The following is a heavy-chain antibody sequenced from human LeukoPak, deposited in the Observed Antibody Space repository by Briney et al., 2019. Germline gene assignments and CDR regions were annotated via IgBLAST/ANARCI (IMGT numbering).Heavy chain of an antibody. D-gene: IGHD2-2*01. J-gene: IGHJ4*02. Sequence: GESLKISCKGSGYSFTSYWIGWVRPMPGKGLEWMGIIYPGDSDTRYSPSFQGQVTISADKSISTAYLQWGSLKASDTAMYYCAKQESNTTGGYVSHWGKGTLFPAPS. CDR3: AKQESNTTGGYVSH. CDR1: GYSFTSYW. CDR2: IYPGDSDT. V-gene: IGHV5-51*01.